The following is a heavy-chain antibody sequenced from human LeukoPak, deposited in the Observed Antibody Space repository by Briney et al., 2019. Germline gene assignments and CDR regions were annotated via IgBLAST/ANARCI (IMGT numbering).Heavy chain of an antibody. J-gene: IGHJ4*02. V-gene: IGHV4-34*01. CDR2: INHSGST. D-gene: IGHD6-13*01. CDR1: GGSFSGYY. CDR3: ARLMSIAAAGNLGY. Sequence: PSETLSLTCAVYGGSFSGYYWSWIRHPPGKGLELIGEINHSGSTNYNPSLKSRVTISVDTSKNQFSLKLSSVAAADTAVYYCARLMSIAAAGNLGYWGQGTLVTVSS.